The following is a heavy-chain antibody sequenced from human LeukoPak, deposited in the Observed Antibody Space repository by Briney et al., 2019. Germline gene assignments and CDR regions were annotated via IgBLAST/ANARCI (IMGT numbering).Heavy chain of an antibody. Sequence: PGGSLRLSWAASGLTFSDYWMTWVRQAPGKGLEWVANIKQDGSEKYYVDSVKGRFTISRDNAKNSLFLQMNSLRAEDTAVYYCASALWFGELCFGNWGQGTLVTVSS. CDR2: IKQDGSEK. J-gene: IGHJ4*02. D-gene: IGHD3-10*01. CDR1: GLTFSDYW. CDR3: ASALWFGELCFGN. V-gene: IGHV3-7*01.